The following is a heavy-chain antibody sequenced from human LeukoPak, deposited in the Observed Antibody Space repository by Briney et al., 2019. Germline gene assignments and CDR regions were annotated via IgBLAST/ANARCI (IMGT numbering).Heavy chain of an antibody. J-gene: IGHJ4*02. V-gene: IGHV3-49*04. D-gene: IGHD2-21*02. CDR1: GFTFCDYA. CDR2: IRGKTYGGTT. CDR3: ARRGGSTAIDY. Sequence: GGSLRLSCTASGFTFCDYAMSWVRQAPGKGLEWVGVIRGKTYGGTTEYAASVKGRFTISRDDSKSVAYLQMNSLKTEDTALYYCARRGGSTAIDYWGQGTLVTVSS.